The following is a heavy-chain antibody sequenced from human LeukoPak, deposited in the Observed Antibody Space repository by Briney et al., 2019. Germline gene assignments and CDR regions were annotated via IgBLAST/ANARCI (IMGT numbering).Heavy chain of an antibody. D-gene: IGHD2-2*01. V-gene: IGHV4-59*01. J-gene: IGHJ5*02. Sequence: SETLSLTCTVSGGSISSYYWSWIRQPPGKGLEWIGYIYYSGSTNYNPSLKSRVTISVDTSKNQFSLKLSSVTAADTAVYYCARVLYCSSTSCYRFDPWGQGTLVNVSS. CDR1: GGSISSYY. CDR2: IYYSGST. CDR3: ARVLYCSSTSCYRFDP.